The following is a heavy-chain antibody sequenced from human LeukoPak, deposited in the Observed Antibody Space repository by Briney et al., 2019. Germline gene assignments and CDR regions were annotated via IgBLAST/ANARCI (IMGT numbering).Heavy chain of an antibody. CDR3: ANTGESALGWFDP. V-gene: IGHV1-69*06. Sequence: ASVKVSCKASGGTFSSYAISWVRQAPGQGLEWMGGIIPIFGTANYAQKFQGRVTITADKSTSTAYMELSSLRSEDTAVYYCANTGESALGWFDPWGQGTLVTVSS. CDR1: GGTFSSYA. D-gene: IGHD2-8*02. J-gene: IGHJ5*02. CDR2: IIPIFGTA.